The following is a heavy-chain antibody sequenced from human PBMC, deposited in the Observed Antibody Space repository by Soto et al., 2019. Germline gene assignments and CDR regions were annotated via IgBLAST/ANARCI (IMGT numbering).Heavy chain of an antibody. CDR2: ISYDGSNK. J-gene: IGHJ4*02. Sequence: GGSLILSCAASGFTFSSYSMHWVRQAPGKGLEWVAVISYDGSNKYYADSVKGRFTISRDNSKNTLYLQMNSLRAEDTAVYYCARTNMIVVVTGSYYFDYWGQGTLVTVSS. D-gene: IGHD3-22*01. CDR3: ARTNMIVVVTGSYYFDY. V-gene: IGHV3-30-3*01. CDR1: GFTFSSYS.